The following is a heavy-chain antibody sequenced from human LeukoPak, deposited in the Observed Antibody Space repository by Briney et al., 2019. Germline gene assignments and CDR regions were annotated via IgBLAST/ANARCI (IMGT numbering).Heavy chain of an antibody. CDR2: INPNSGGT. Sequence: ASVKVSCKASGYTFTGYYMHWVRQAPGQGLEWMGWINPNSGGTNYAQKFQGRVTMTRDTSISTACMELSRLRSDDTAVYYCARVRRSGSYLFDYWGQGTLVTVSS. J-gene: IGHJ4*02. CDR1: GYTFTGYY. D-gene: IGHD1-26*01. V-gene: IGHV1-2*02. CDR3: ARVRRSGSYLFDY.